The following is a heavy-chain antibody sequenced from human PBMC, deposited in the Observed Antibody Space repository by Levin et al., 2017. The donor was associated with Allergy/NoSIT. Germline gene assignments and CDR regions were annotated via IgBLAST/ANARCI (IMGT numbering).Heavy chain of an antibody. CDR1: GFTFSDYY. D-gene: IGHD3-10*01. Sequence: LSLTCAASGFTFSDYYMNWIRQAPGKGLEWISYIITSGTHTSYADSVKGRFTISRDNANNLVFLQMNSLRAEDTAVYYCAGRYGSGTYYQGNNYWGQGTLVTVSS. V-gene: IGHV3-11*03. CDR2: IITSGTHT. CDR3: AGRYGSGTYYQGNNY. J-gene: IGHJ4*02.